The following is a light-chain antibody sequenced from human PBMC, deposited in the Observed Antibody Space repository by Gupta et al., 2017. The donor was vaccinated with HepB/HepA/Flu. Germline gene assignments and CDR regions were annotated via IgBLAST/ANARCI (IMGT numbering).Light chain of an antibody. Sequence: QSVLTQPPSASGSPGQRVTIPCTVRSSNIGAGYEVHWYQQLPVTAPKLLIYGNTKRPAGVPDRFSGSKSGTSDSLAITGLHAEDEADYYCQSYDSSLSGYVFGTGTKVTVL. CDR3: QSYDSSLSGYV. V-gene: IGLV1-40*01. J-gene: IGLJ1*01. CDR1: SSNIGAGYE. CDR2: GNT.